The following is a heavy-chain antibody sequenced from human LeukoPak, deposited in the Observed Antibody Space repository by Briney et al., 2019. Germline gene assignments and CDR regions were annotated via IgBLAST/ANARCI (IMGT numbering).Heavy chain of an antibody. CDR3: ARHSSCSGGSCYSGENGP. CDR2: IYPGDSDT. V-gene: IGHV5-51*01. Sequence: GESLKISCMGSGYSFTSYWIGWVRQMPGKGLEWMGIIYPGDSDTRYSPSFQGQVTISADKSISAAYLQWSSLKASDTAMYYCARHSSCSGGSCYSGENGPWGQGTLVTVSS. J-gene: IGHJ5*02. D-gene: IGHD2-15*01. CDR1: GYSFTSYW.